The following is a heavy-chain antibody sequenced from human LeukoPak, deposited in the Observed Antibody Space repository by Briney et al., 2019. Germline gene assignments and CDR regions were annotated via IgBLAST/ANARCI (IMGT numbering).Heavy chain of an antibody. V-gene: IGHV4-39*01. D-gene: IGHD2-15*01. CDR2: MFYGGST. J-gene: IGHJ4*02. Sequence: PSETRSLTCTVAGVSIGTSTHYWAWIRQPPGKGLEWIASMFYGGSTYYNASLRSRVSLSVDTSRNQFSLKLTSVTASDTAIFYCVRQGGWGGAASLIDFWGQGTLVTVSS. CDR3: VRQGGWGGAASLIDF. CDR1: GVSIGTSTHY.